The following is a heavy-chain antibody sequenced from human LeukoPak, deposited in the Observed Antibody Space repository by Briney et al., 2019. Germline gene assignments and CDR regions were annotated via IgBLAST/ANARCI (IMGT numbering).Heavy chain of an antibody. V-gene: IGHV3-66*01. CDR3: ARDLNLGDWGNWFDP. J-gene: IGHJ5*02. CDR2: IYSGGST. D-gene: IGHD7-27*01. CDR1: GFTISSNY. Sequence: GGSLRLSCAASGFTISSNYMSWVRQAPGKGLEWVSVIYSGGSTYYSDSVKGRFTISRDNSKNTLYLQMNSLTAEDTAVYYCARDLNLGDWGNWFDPWGQGTLVTVSS.